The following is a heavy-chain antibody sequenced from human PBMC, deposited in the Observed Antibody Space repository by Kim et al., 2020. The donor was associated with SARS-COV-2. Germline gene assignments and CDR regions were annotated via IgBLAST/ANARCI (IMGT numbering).Heavy chain of an antibody. D-gene: IGHD1-1*01. CDR1: GFTFSDYY. CDR3: ARDRTGGTEEGMDV. V-gene: IGHV3-11*01. CDR2: ISTTTNTI. Sequence: GGSLRLSCVASGFTFSDYYMSWIRQAPGKGLEWLSYISTTTNTIYYADSVKGRFTISRDNAKNSLYLQMNSLRADDTAVYYCARDRTGGTEEGMDVWGQGTTGTVSS. J-gene: IGHJ6*02.